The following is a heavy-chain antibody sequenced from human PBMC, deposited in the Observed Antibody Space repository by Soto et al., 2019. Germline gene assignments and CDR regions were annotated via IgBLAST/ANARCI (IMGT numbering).Heavy chain of an antibody. V-gene: IGHV3-11*01. CDR2: VSGSGATT. D-gene: IGHD2-8*01. J-gene: IGHJ6*02. CDR1: GFTLSGYY. Sequence: PGGSLRLSCAGSGFTLSGYYMSWIRQAPGKGLEWVSYVSGSGATTYYADSVKGRFTISRDNAKNSLYLHLNTLRVADTAVYYCARARPDIVQMVGETPGYYGMGVWGPGTTVTVSS. CDR3: ARARPDIVQMVGETPGYYGMGV.